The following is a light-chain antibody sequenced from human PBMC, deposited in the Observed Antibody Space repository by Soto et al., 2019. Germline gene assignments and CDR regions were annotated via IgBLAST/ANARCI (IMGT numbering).Light chain of an antibody. CDR3: QQYNNWPPVT. Sequence: ETVMTQSPGTLSVSPGERVTLSCRASQSVSNNLAWYQQRSGQAPRLLIYGASTRATGVPARFSGSGSGTDFTLTISSLQSEDFAVYYGQQYNNWPPVTFGQGTRLEIK. V-gene: IGKV3-15*01. CDR1: QSVSNN. CDR2: GAS. J-gene: IGKJ5*01.